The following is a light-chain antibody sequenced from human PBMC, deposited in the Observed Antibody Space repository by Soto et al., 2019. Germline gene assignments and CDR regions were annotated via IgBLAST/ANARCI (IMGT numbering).Light chain of an antibody. V-gene: IGLV1-40*01. CDR1: SSNIGAGYD. CDR2: GNS. Sequence: QSVLTQPPSVSGAPGQRVTNSCTGSSSNIGAGYDVHWYQQLPGTAPKLLIYGNSNRPSGVPDRFSGSKSGTSASLAITGLQAEDEADYYCQSYDSSLSGSLFGGGTKLTVL. J-gene: IGLJ2*01. CDR3: QSYDSSLSGSL.